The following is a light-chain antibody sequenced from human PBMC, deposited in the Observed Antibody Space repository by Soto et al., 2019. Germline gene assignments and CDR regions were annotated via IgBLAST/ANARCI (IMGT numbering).Light chain of an antibody. J-gene: IGLJ2*01. V-gene: IGLV2-14*03. CDR1: SSDVGAYNY. CDR3: NSFTTSSTLV. Sequence: SVLTQPASVSGSPGQGITISCTGTSSDVGAYNYVSWYQHHPGKAPKLMIYDVSNRPSGVSNRFSGSKSGNTASLTISGLQAEDEADYYCNSFTTSSTLVFGGGTQLTVL. CDR2: DVS.